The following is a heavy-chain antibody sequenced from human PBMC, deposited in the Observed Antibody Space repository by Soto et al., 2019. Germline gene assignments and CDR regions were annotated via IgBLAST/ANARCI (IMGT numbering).Heavy chain of an antibody. D-gene: IGHD6-6*01. Sequence: GGSLRLSCAASGFTFSSYGMSWVRQAPGKGLEWVSSINDSGDTYYGDSVKGRFTISRDNSKNTLYLQVNSLSAEDTAVYYCAKRVAYSSSSAYFDYWAQGALVTVYS. J-gene: IGHJ4*02. CDR1: GFTFSSYG. V-gene: IGHV3-23*01. CDR2: INDSGDT. CDR3: AKRVAYSSSSAYFDY.